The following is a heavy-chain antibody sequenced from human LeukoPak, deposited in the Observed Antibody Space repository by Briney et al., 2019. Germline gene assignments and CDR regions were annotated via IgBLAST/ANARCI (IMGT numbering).Heavy chain of an antibody. CDR3: ARVAEFGDGYNFHVNDAFDI. CDR1: GYTFTSYY. Sequence: ASVKVSCKASGYTFTSYYMHWVRQAPGQGLEWMGIINPSGGSTSYAQKFQGRVTMTRDMSTSTVYMELSSLRSEDTAVYYCARVAEFGDGYNFHVNDAFDIWGQGTMVTVSS. V-gene: IGHV1-46*01. CDR2: INPSGGST. D-gene: IGHD5-24*01. J-gene: IGHJ3*02.